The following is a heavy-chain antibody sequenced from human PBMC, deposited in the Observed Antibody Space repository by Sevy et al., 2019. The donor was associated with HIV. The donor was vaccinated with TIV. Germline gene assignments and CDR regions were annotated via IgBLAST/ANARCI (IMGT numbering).Heavy chain of an antibody. D-gene: IGHD3-22*01. V-gene: IGHV3-11*06. CDR2: ISSSGSFT. J-gene: IGHJ4*02. Sequence: GGSLRLSCAASGFTFSDHYMSWIRQAPGKGREWVSYISSSGSFTNNAYSVKGRFTISRDNAKNSLSLQMSSLRAEDTAVYYCARGDSSGCPDYWGQGTLVTVSS. CDR3: ARGDSSGCPDY. CDR1: GFTFSDHY.